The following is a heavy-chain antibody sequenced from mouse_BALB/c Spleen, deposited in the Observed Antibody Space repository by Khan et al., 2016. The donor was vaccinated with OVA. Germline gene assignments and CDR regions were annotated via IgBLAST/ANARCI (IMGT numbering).Heavy chain of an antibody. V-gene: IGHV1S127*01. Sequence: QVQLQQPGAELVKPGASVKMSCKASGYTFTSYWMHWVKQRPGQGLEWIGVIDPSDSYTSYNQKFKGKATLTVDTSSSTAYMQLSSLTSEDSAVYYCTRSTQYGNFRLDYWGQGTTLTVSS. CDR2: IDPSDSYT. D-gene: IGHD2-10*02. J-gene: IGHJ2*01. CDR3: TRSTQYGNFRLDY. CDR1: GYTFTSYW.